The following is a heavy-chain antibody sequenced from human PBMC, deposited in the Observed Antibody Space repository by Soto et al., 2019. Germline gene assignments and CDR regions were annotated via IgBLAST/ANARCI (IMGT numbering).Heavy chain of an antibody. D-gene: IGHD3-3*01. Sequence: HGVRKNKSKGLECVAVISYDGSNKYYADSVKGQFTISRDNSKNTLYLQMNSLRAEDTAVYYCVRDKRDLRFLEWSYCFRYWGQVTLLT. J-gene: IGHJ1*01. CDR2: ISYDGSNK. V-gene: IGHV3-30-3*01. CDR3: VRDKRDLRFLEWSYCFRY.